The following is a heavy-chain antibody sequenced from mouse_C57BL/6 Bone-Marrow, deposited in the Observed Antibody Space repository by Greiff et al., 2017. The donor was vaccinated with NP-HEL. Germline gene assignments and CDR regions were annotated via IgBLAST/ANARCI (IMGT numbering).Heavy chain of an antibody. CDR3: ARHTPAYYPYAMDY. CDR1: GFTFSDYY. J-gene: IGHJ4*01. V-gene: IGHV5-12*01. Sequence: EVMLVESGGGLVQPGGSLKLSCAASGFTFSDYYMYWVRQTPEKRLEWVAYISNGGGSTYYPDTVKGRFTISRDNAKNTLYLQMSRLKSEDTAMYYCARHTPAYYPYAMDYWGQGTSFTVSS. CDR2: ISNGGGST. D-gene: IGHD2-10*01.